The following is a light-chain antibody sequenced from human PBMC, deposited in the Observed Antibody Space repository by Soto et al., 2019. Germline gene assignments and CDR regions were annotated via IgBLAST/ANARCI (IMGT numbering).Light chain of an antibody. CDR1: SSNIGTNT. V-gene: IGLV1-44*01. CDR2: SDN. Sequence: QSVLTQPTSASGTPGQRVSSSCSGSSSNIGTNTVIWYQQLPGAAPKLLIYSDNQRPSGVPDRFSGSKSGTSASLAISGLQSEDEADYYCAAWDVSLGVFGGGTKLTVL. CDR3: AAWDVSLGV. J-gene: IGLJ3*02.